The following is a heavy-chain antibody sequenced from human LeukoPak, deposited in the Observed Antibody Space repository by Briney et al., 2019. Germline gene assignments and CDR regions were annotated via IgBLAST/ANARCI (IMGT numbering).Heavy chain of an antibody. Sequence: PGGSLRLSCAASGFSFSDYWMSWVRQAPGKGLEWVANINKDGSEKYYVDSVKGRFTISRDNAKSSVSLQMNSLRAEDTAVYYCASLWGAQPWGQGSLVTVSS. V-gene: IGHV3-7*01. D-gene: IGHD7-27*01. CDR3: ASLWGAQP. CDR1: GFSFSDYW. CDR2: INKDGSEK. J-gene: IGHJ4*02.